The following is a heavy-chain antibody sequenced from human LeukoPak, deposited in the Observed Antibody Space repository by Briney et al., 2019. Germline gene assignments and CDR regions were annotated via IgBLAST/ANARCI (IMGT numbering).Heavy chain of an antibody. D-gene: IGHD4-17*01. J-gene: IGHJ3*02. CDR2: IYPGDSDT. CDR3: ARPEEHGDYVHDAFDI. V-gene: IGHV5-51*01. CDR1: GYRFTSYW. Sequence: GESLKISCKASGYRFTSYWIGWVRQMPGKGLEWMGIIYPGDSDTRYSPSFQDQVNISADKSISTAYLQWSSLKASDTAMYYCARPEEHGDYVHDAFDIWGQGTMVTVSS.